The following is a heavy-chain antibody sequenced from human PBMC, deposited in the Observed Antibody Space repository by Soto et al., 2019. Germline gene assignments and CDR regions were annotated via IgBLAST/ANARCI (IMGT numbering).Heavy chain of an antibody. J-gene: IGHJ6*02. Sequence: QLQLQESGSGLVKPSQTLSLTCTVSGGSIRSGGYSWSWIRQPPGKGLEWIGYIYHSGSTYYNPSLNSRVTISVDRSKYQFSLMLSSVTAADTALYYCAGSCNYLNSGMDVGGQGTTLTVS. D-gene: IGHD3-22*01. CDR3: AGSCNYLNSGMDV. CDR1: GGSIRSGGYS. CDR2: IYHSGST. V-gene: IGHV4-30-2*02.